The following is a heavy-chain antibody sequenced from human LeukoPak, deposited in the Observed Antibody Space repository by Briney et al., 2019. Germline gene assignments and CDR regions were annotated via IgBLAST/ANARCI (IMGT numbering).Heavy chain of an antibody. J-gene: IGHJ4*02. V-gene: IGHV3-9*01. Sequence: SLRLSCAASGFTFDDYAMHWVRHAPGEGLEWVSGISWNSGRISYADSVKGRFTTSRDNDKNSLYLQMNSLRAEDTALYYCAKGGSSSWSYYFDYWGQGTLVTVSS. D-gene: IGHD6-13*01. CDR3: AKGGSSSWSYYFDY. CDR1: GFTFDDYA. CDR2: ISWNSGRI.